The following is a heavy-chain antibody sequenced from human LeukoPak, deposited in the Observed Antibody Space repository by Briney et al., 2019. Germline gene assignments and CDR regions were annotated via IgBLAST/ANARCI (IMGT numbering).Heavy chain of an antibody. CDR3: ARQAIGYSSVGLFDC. D-gene: IGHD5-18*01. V-gene: IGHV4-59*01. CDR2: LSCSGST. CDR1: CDSIRSDY. J-gene: IGHJ4*02. Sequence: SETLYLTCAVSCDSIRSDYWSLSPQRPGKGAELIGNLSCSGSTNYTQSLRSRVTMSPDTTKNRFCLKLNTATAADTRFFYCARQAIGYSSVGLFDCWGQGTRVTVSS.